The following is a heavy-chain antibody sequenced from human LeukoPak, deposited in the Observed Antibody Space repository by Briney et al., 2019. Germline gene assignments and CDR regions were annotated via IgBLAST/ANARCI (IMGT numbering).Heavy chain of an antibody. CDR3: AKDRYGSGANYFDY. D-gene: IGHD3-10*01. CDR1: GFTFDDYA. CDR2: INWNSRSI. J-gene: IGHJ4*02. Sequence: PGGSLRLSCAASGFTFDDYAMHWVRHAPGKGLEWVSGINWNSRSIGYADSVKGRFTISRDKSKNTLYLQMNSLRAEDTAVYYCAKDRYGSGANYFDYWGQGTLVTVSS. V-gene: IGHV3-9*01.